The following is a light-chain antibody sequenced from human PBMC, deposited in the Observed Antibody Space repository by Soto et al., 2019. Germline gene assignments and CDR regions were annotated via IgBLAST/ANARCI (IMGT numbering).Light chain of an antibody. CDR2: SDN. V-gene: IGLV1-44*01. J-gene: IGLJ1*01. CDR1: SSNIGTYR. Sequence: QSVLTQPPSASGTPGQRVTISCSGRSSNIGTYRVSWYQHFPGTAPRLLIYSDNQRPSGVPDRFSASQSGASASLAISGLQSEDEAYFYCAAWDDSLNGCVFGTGTKVTVL. CDR3: AAWDDSLNGCV.